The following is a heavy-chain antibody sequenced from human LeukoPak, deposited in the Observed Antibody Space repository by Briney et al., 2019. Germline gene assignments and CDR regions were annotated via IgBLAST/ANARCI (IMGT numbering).Heavy chain of an antibody. V-gene: IGHV5-10-1*01. CDR1: GYSFTSYW. J-gene: IGHJ6*02. Sequence: GESLKISCKGSGYSFTSYWISWVRQMPGKGLEWMGRIDPSDSYTNYSPSFQGHVTISADKSISAAYLQWSSLKASDTAMYYCAIKYYYYYGMDVWGQGTTVTVSS. CDR2: IDPSDSYT. CDR3: AIKYYYYYGMDV.